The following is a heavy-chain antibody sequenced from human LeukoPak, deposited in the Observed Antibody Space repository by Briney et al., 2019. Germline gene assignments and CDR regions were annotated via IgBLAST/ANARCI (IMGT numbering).Heavy chain of an antibody. CDR1: GFTFSNFG. D-gene: IGHD6-19*01. CDR2: IRYDGSNK. CDR3: ARKGFGSITVPGTFDY. Sequence: GGSLSLSCAACGFTFSNFGMHWVRQAPGKGLEWVAFIRYDGSNKYYVDSVKGRFTISRDNSKNTLSLQMNSLRPEDTAVYYCARKGFGSITVPGTFDYWGQGILVTVSS. V-gene: IGHV3-30*02. J-gene: IGHJ4*02.